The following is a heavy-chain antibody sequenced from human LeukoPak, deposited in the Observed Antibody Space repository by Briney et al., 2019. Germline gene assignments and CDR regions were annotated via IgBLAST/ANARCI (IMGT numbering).Heavy chain of an antibody. CDR3: ARVIGGWTKAPFDY. V-gene: IGHV4-38-2*01. D-gene: IGHD6-19*01. CDR1: GYSISSGYY. Sequence: PSETLSLTCAVSGYSISSGYYWGWIRQPPGKGLEWIGTIYHSGSTYYNPSLKSRVTISVDTSKNQFSLKLNSGTAADTAVYYCARVIGGWTKAPFDYWGQGTLVTVSS. CDR2: IYHSGST. J-gene: IGHJ4*02.